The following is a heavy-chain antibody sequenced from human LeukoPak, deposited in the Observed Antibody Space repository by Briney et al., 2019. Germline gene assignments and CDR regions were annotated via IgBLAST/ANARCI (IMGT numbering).Heavy chain of an antibody. CDR2: INHSGST. V-gene: IGHV4-34*01. Sequence: SETLSLTCAVYGGSFSGYYWSWIRQPPGKGLEWIGEINHSGSTNYNPSLKSRVTISVDTSKNQFSLKLGSVTAADTAVYYCARYYYGSGSYYYFDSWGQGTLVTVSS. J-gene: IGHJ4*02. CDR3: ARYYYGSGSYYYFDS. CDR1: GGSFSGYY. D-gene: IGHD3-10*01.